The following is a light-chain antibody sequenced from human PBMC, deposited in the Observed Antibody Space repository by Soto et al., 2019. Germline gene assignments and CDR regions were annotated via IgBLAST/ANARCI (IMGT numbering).Light chain of an antibody. J-gene: IGKJ1*01. CDR3: QQCSNWPPK. CDR2: GAS. V-gene: IGKV3D-20*02. Sequence: EIVLTQSPGTLSLSPGERATLSCRASQSVSSSYLAWYQQKPGQAPRLLIYGASSRATGIPDRFSGSGSGTDFTLTISSLEPEDFAVYYCQQCSNWPPKFGQGTKVDIK. CDR1: QSVSSSY.